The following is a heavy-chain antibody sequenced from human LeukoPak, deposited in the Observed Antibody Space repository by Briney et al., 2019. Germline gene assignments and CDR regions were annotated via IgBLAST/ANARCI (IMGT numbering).Heavy chain of an antibody. V-gene: IGHV3-7*01. CDR2: IRQDGSEK. CDR3: ARDAILYYFDY. J-gene: IGHJ4*02. Sequence: PGGSLRLSCAASGFTFSSYWMSWVRQAPGKGLEWVANIRQDGSEKYYVDSVKGRFTISRDNAKNSLYLQMNSLRAEDTAVYYCARDAILYYFDYWGQGTPVTVSS. D-gene: IGHD3-16*01. CDR1: GFTFSSYW.